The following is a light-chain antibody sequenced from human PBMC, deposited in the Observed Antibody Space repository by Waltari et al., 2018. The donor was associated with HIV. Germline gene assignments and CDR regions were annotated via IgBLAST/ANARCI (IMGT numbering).Light chain of an antibody. V-gene: IGKV4-1*01. J-gene: IGKJ3*01. CDR3: QQYYSNLPT. CDR1: QSILDSSNNNKY. Sequence: DIVLTQSPDSLAVSLGERATINCKSSQSILDSSNNNKYLASFQQKPGERPKLLIYWASTRESGVPDRFSGSGSGADFTLTISGLQAEDVAVYYCQQYYSNLPTFGPGTKVESK. CDR2: WAS.